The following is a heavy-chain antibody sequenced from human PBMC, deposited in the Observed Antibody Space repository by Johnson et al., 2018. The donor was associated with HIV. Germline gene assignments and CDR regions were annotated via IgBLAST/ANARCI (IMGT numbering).Heavy chain of an antibody. CDR1: GFTFSSYG. V-gene: IGHV3-30*02. CDR2: IRYDGSNK. Sequence: QVLLVESGGGVVQPGGSLRLSCAAFGFTFSSYGMHWVRQAPGKGLEWVAFIRYDGSNKYSADSVKGRFTISRANSKTTLYLQMNSLRAEDTAVYYCAKDDRELDAFDIWGQGTMVTVSS. J-gene: IGHJ3*02. CDR3: AKDDRELDAFDI. D-gene: IGHD1-26*01.